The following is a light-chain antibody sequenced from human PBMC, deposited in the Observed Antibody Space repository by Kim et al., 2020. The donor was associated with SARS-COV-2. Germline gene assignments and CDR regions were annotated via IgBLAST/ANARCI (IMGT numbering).Light chain of an antibody. V-gene: IGKV3-15*01. CDR2: GAS. CDR1: QSVRSN. J-gene: IGKJ2*01. Sequence: VSPGESATLSCRASQSVRSNLAWYQQKPGQAPRLRIYGASTRATGIPARFSGSGSGTEFTLTISSLQSEDFAVYYCQQYNNWPPYTFGQGTKLEI. CDR3: QQYNNWPPYT.